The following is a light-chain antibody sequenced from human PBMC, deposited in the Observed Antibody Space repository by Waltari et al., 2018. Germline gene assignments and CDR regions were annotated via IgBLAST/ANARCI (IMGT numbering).Light chain of an antibody. CDR3: QTGGHGTWV. CDR1: SGHSSNI. J-gene: IGLJ3*02. CDR2: VNSDGSH. V-gene: IGLV4-69*01. Sequence: QLVLTQSPSASASLGASVKLTCTLSSGHSSNIIAWLQQKPEKGPRYLMKVNSDGSHSKGDEIPDRFSGSSSGAGRYLTISTVQSEDEADYYCQTGGHGTWVFGGGTKLTVL.